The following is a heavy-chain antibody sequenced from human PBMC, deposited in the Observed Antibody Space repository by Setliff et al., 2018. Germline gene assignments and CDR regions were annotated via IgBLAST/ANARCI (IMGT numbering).Heavy chain of an antibody. V-gene: IGHV4-61*02. J-gene: IGHJ4*02. CDR1: GGSISSGSYY. D-gene: IGHD3-22*01. CDR2: IYTSGST. CDR3: ARGPVMIVATGYFDY. Sequence: SETLSLTCTVSGGSISSGSYYWSWIRQPAGKGLEWIGRIYTSGSTSYNPSLKSRVTISVDTSKNQFSLKLSSVTAADTAVYYCARGPVMIVATGYFDYWGQGTLVTVSS.